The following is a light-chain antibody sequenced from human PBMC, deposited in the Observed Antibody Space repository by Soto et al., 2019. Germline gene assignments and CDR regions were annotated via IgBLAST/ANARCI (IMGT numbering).Light chain of an antibody. J-gene: IGKJ3*01. V-gene: IGKV3-11*01. CDR2: DAS. Sequence: EIVLTQSPATLSLSPGERATLSCRASQSVSRYLAWYQQKPGQAPRLLIYDASNRATGIPPRFSGSGSGTDFTLTIISLEPEDFAVYYCQQRSNWPPGVTFGPGTKVDIK. CDR3: QQRSNWPPGVT. CDR1: QSVSRY.